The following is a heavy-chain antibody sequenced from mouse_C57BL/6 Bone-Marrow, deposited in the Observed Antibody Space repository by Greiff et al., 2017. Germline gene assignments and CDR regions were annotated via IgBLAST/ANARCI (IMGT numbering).Heavy chain of an antibody. V-gene: IGHV1-81*01. Sequence: QVQLQQSGAELARPGASVKLSCKASGYTFTSYGISWVKQRTGQGLEWIGEIYPRSGNTYYNEKFKGKATLTADESSSTAYMELRSLTSEDSAVYFCAPYYGSSGAYWGQGTLVTVSA. CDR1: GYTFTSYG. CDR3: APYYGSSGAY. CDR2: IYPRSGNT. D-gene: IGHD1-1*01. J-gene: IGHJ3*01.